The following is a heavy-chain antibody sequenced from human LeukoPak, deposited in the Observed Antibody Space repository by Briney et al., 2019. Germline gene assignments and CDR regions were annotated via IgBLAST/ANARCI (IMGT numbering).Heavy chain of an antibody. D-gene: IGHD4-11*01. CDR3: ARDTGDSFDY. CDR1: GFTFSSYG. Sequence: GGSLRLSCAASGFTFSSYGMHWVRQAPGKGLEWVAVISYDGSNKYYADSVKGRFTISRDNSKNTLYLQMNSLRAEDTAVYYCARDTGDSFDYWGQGTLVTVSS. J-gene: IGHJ4*02. V-gene: IGHV3-30*03. CDR2: ISYDGSNK.